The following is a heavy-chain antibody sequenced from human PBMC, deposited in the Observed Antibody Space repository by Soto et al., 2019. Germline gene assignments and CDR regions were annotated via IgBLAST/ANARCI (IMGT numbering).Heavy chain of an antibody. V-gene: IGHV1-69*02. J-gene: IGHJ4*02. CDR2: FNPILSFS. CDR1: GDTFNFYT. Sequence: QVQLVQSGAEVKKPGSSVKVSCKASGDTFNFYTINWVRQAPGLGLEWMGSFNPILSFSNSALKFQGRVTSTADHPTGTASTGLMSLSLGETAVYDRETSLGMARRALHAGGQSALVTVSS. CDR3: ETSLGMARRALHA. D-gene: IGHD1-20*01.